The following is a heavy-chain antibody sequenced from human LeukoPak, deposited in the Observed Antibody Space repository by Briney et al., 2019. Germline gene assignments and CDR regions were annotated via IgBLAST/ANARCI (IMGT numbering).Heavy chain of an antibody. D-gene: IGHD1-26*01. CDR2: IWYDGSNK. J-gene: IGHJ2*01. V-gene: IGHV3-33*01. Sequence: GGSLRLSCAASGFTFSSYGMHWVRQAPGKGLEWVAVIWYDGSNKYYADSVKGRFTTSRDNSKNTLYLQMNSLRAEDTAVYYCARDGWELPYWYFDLWGRGTLVTVSS. CDR3: ARDGWELPYWYFDL. CDR1: GFTFSSYG.